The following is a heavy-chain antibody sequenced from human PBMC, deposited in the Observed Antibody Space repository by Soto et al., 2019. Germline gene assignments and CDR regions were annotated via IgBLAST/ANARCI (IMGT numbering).Heavy chain of an antibody. Sequence: SQTLSLTCAISGDSVSSNSAAWNWIRQSPSRDLEWLGRTYYRSKWYNDYAVSVKSRITINPDTSKNQFSLQLNSVTPEDTAVYYCARDRPEYSSSSHYYYYMDVWGKGTTVTVSS. J-gene: IGHJ6*03. D-gene: IGHD6-6*01. CDR2: TYYRSKWYN. CDR1: GDSVSSNSAA. V-gene: IGHV6-1*01. CDR3: ARDRPEYSSSSHYYYYMDV.